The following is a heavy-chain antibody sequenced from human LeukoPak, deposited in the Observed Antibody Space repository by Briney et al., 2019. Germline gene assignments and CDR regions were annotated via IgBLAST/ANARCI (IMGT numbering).Heavy chain of an antibody. V-gene: IGHV4-38-2*02. CDR1: GYSISSGYY. CDR3: ARALGAFDI. J-gene: IGHJ3*02. CDR2: IYHSGST. Sequence: SETLSLTCTVSGYSISSGYYWGWIRQPPGKGLEWIGSIYHSGSTYYNPSLKSRVTISVDTSKNQVSLKLNSVTAADTAVYYCARALGAFDIWGQGTMVTVSS.